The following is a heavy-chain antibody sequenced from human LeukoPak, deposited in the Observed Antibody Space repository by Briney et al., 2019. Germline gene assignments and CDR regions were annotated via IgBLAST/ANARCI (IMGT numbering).Heavy chain of an antibody. V-gene: IGHV1-69*05. D-gene: IGHD3-22*01. J-gene: IGHJ4*02. Sequence: GASVKVSCKASGGTFSSYAISWVRQAPGQGLEWMGGIIPIFGTANYAQKLQGRVTMTTDTSTSTAYMELRSLRSDDTAVYYCAGGYYDSSGYYSWGQGTLVTVSS. CDR1: GGTFSSYA. CDR2: IIPIFGTA. CDR3: AGGYYDSSGYYS.